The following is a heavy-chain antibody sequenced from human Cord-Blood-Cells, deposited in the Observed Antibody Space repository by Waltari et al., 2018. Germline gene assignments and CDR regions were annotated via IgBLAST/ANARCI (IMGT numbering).Heavy chain of an antibody. V-gene: IGHV1-2*02. CDR3: ARANWGHWGYYFDY. Sequence: QVQLVQSGAEVKKPGAAVKVSCKASGYTFTGYYMHWVRQAPGQGLEWMGWITPNSGATNYAQKFQGRVTMTRDTSISTAYMELSRLRSDDTAVYYCARANWGHWGYYFDYWGQGTLVTVSS. J-gene: IGHJ4*02. D-gene: IGHD7-27*01. CDR1: GYTFTGYY. CDR2: ITPNSGAT.